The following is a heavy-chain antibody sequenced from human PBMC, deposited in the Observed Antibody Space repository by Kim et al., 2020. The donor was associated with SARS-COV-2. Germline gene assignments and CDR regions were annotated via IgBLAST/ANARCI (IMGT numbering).Heavy chain of an antibody. CDR2: ISAYNGNT. Sequence: ASVKVSCKASGYTFTSYGISWVRQAPGQGLEWMGWISAYNGNTNYAQKLQGRVTMTTDTSTSTAYMELRSLRSDDTAVYYCARDGHIGYSYGHHYHYYYGMDVWGQGTTVTVSS. J-gene: IGHJ6*02. V-gene: IGHV1-18*01. D-gene: IGHD5-18*01. CDR1: GYTFTSYG. CDR3: ARDGHIGYSYGHHYHYYYGMDV.